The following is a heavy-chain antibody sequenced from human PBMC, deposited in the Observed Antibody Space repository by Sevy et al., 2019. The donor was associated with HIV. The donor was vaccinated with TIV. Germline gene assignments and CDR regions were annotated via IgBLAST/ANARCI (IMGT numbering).Heavy chain of an antibody. D-gene: IGHD2-2*01. Sequence: GGSLRLSCAASGFIFRNYGLHWVRQAPGKGLEWVSVIWYDGTNKYYADSVKGRFTISRDNSKNTLFLQMNSLRAEDTAVYYCAREVVEASFYGMDVWGQGTLVTVPS. CDR2: IWYDGTNK. CDR1: GFIFRNYG. J-gene: IGHJ6*02. CDR3: AREVVEASFYGMDV. V-gene: IGHV3-33*01.